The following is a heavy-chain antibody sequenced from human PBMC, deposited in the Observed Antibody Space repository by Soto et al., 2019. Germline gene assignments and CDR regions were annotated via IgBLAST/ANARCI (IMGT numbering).Heavy chain of an antibody. J-gene: IGHJ5*02. CDR2: IIPIFGTA. CDR1: GGTFSSYA. CDR3: ARERSNSSSWYNWFDP. V-gene: IGHV1-69*13. Sequence: SVKVSCKASGGTFSSYAISWVRQAPGQGLEWMGGIIPIFGTANYAQKFQGRATITADESTSTAYMELSSLRSEDTAVYYCARERSNSSSWYNWFDPWGQGTLVTVSS. D-gene: IGHD6-13*01.